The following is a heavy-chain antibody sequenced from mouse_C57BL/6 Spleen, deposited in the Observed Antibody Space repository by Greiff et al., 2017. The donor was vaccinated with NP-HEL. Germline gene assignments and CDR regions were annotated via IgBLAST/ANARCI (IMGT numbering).Heavy chain of an antibody. V-gene: IGHV1-62-3*01. Sequence: QVQLQQPGAELVKPGASVKLSCKASGYTFTSYWMHWVKQRPGRGLEWIGRIDPNSGGTKYNEKFKSKATLTVDKPSSTAYMQLSSLTSEDSAVYYCAGSRYYDAGYDCAMDYWGQGTSVTVSS. D-gene: IGHD2-4*01. CDR3: AGSRYYDAGYDCAMDY. CDR1: GYTFTSYW. J-gene: IGHJ4*01. CDR2: IDPNSGGT.